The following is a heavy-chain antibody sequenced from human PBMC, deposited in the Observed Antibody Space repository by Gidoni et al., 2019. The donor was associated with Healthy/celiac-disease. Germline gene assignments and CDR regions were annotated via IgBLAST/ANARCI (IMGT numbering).Heavy chain of an antibody. D-gene: IGHD3-3*01. CDR1: AFTFSSYA. V-gene: IGHV3-23*01. J-gene: IGHJ4*02. Sequence: EVQLLESGGGLVQPGGSLSRSCAASAFTFSSYARSWVRPAPGKGLEWVSAISGSGGSTYYADSVKCRFTISRDNSKNTLYLQMNSLRAEDTAVYYCAKGFLLRFLEWSFDYWGQGTLVTVSS. CDR3: AKGFLLRFLEWSFDY. CDR2: ISGSGGST.